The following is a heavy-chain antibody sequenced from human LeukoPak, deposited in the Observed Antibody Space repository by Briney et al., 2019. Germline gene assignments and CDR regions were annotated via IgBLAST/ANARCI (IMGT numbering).Heavy chain of an antibody. CDR2: IRYDGSNK. V-gene: IGHV3-30*02. CDR3: ARKLYSTSWQTTVGFDR. Sequence: PGGSLRLSCAASGFTFSSYGMHWVRQAPGKGLEWVAFIRYDGSNKYYADSVKGRFTISRDNAENSLYLQLNSLRVEDTAVYYCARKLYSTSWQTTVGFDRWGQGTLVTVSS. D-gene: IGHD6-13*01. CDR1: GFTFSSYG. J-gene: IGHJ4*02.